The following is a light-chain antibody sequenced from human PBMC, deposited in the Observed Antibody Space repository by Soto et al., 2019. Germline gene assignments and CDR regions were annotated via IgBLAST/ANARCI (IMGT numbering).Light chain of an antibody. CDR1: QGISNY. V-gene: IGKV1-27*01. Sequence: DIQMTQSPSSLSASVGDRVTITCRASQGISNYLAWYQQKPGKVPKLLIYAASTLQSGVPSRFSGSGSGTDFTLAISSLQPEDVATYYCQKYNSAPSFGGGTKVDIK. CDR3: QKYNSAPS. CDR2: AAS. J-gene: IGKJ4*01.